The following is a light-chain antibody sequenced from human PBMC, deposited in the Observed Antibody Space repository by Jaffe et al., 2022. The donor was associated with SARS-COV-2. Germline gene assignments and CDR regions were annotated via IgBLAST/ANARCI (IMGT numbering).Light chain of an antibody. J-gene: IGLJ3*02. CDR2: SNT. CDR1: SSNIGAGYP. Sequence: QSVLTQPPSVSGAPGQRVTISCTGSSSNIGAGYPVHWYQQVPGTAPKFLIFSNTNRPSGVPDRFSGSKSGTSVSLVITGLQAEDEADYYCQSYDTSLSGRVFGGGTKLTVL. V-gene: IGLV1-40*01. CDR3: QSYDTSLSGRV.